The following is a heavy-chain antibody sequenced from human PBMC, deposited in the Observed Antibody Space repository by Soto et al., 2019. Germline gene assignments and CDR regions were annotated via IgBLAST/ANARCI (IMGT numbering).Heavy chain of an antibody. D-gene: IGHD2-15*01. CDR1: GYTFDDYS. V-gene: IGHV1-18*01. Sequence: GXSLNLSLKASGYTFDDYSITWVRQVPEQGLEWVGWISTSIGHTNYAQGFQGRVTMTTDSATTTAYMELRNLGSDDTALYYCARESDCSGGTCTTWFHPWGQGTLVTVYS. CDR2: ISTSIGHT. J-gene: IGHJ5*02. CDR3: ARESDCSGGTCTTWFHP.